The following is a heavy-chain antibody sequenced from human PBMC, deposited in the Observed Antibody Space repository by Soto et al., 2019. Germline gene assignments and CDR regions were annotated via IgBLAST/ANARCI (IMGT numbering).Heavy chain of an antibody. CDR2: IDRDGSEK. D-gene: IGHD6-13*01. CDR1: GFSFSGYC. V-gene: IGHV3-7*01. Sequence: EVQLVESGGLLVRPGGSLRLSCAASGFSFSGYCFTWVRQTPGKGLEWVASIDRDGSEKNYLDSVKGRFTISRDNAEKSLYLEMKNLRGEDTAFYYCTIGGCSCESFCCFDFWGQGTLVTVSS. J-gene: IGHJ4*02. CDR3: TIGGCSCESFCCFDF.